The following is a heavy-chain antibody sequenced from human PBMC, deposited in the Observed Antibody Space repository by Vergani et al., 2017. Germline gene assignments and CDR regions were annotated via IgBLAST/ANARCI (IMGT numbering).Heavy chain of an antibody. Sequence: DVRLVESGGGVVQPGGSLRLSCAASGFTFSAYSMNWVRQTPGKGLEWISYIGVSDNSIYYAESVMGRFAISRDNARNLLFLQMNSLRADDSALYFCVRDPDYSTFDSWGQGTLVTVS. J-gene: IGHJ4*02. V-gene: IGHV3-48*01. D-gene: IGHD4-11*01. CDR2: IGVSDNSI. CDR1: GFTFSAYS. CDR3: VRDPDYSTFDS.